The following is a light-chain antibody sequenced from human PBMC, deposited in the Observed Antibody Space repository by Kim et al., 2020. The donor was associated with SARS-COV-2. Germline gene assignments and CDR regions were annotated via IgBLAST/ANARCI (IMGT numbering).Light chain of an antibody. CDR3: QQYGSSPLT. J-gene: IGKJ4*01. CDR1: QSVPSSY. CDR2: GAS. V-gene: IGKV3-20*01. Sequence: SPGERATLSCRANQSVPSSYLAWYQHKPGQAPRTLIYGASSRATGIPDRFSGSGSGTDFTLTISRLEPDDFAMYYCQQYGSSPLTFGGGTKVEIK.